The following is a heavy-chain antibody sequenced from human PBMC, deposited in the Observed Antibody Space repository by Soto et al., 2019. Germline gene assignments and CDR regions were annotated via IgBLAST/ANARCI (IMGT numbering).Heavy chain of an antibody. CDR1: GGSISSGGYS. D-gene: IGHD2-2*01. J-gene: IGHJ5*02. Sequence: QLQLQESGSGLVKPSQTLSLTCAVSGGSISSGGYSWSWIRQPPGKGLEWIGYIYHSGSTYYNPSLKSRVTIAVDRSKNQFSLKLSSVTAADTAVYYCARVRRAAMGNNWFDPWGQGTLVTVSS. V-gene: IGHV4-30-2*01. CDR3: ARVRRAAMGNNWFDP. CDR2: IYHSGST.